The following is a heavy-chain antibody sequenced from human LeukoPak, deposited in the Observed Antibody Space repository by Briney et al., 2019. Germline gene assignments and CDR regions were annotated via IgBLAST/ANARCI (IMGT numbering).Heavy chain of an antibody. CDR3: AREGGPYRSLDY. V-gene: IGHV4-4*07. CDR1: GGSMSNYY. Sequence: SETLSLTCTVSGGSMSNYYWSWIRQPAGKGLEWIGRIYSSGSINYNPSLKSRVTMSVDTSKNQFSLKVSSVTAADTAVYYCAREGGPYRSLDYSGQGTLVTVAS. J-gene: IGHJ4*02. CDR2: IYSSGSI.